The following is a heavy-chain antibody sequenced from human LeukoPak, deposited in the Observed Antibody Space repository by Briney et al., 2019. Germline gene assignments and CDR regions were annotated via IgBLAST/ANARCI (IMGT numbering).Heavy chain of an antibody. CDR2: IYTSGST. V-gene: IGHV4-4*07. CDR3: ARDYHQTYTHSIYYYYMDV. D-gene: IGHD1-1*01. CDR1: GGSISSYY. J-gene: IGHJ6*03. Sequence: PSETLSLTCTVSGGSISSYYWSWIRQPAGKGLEWIGRIYTSGSTNYNPSLKSRVTMSVDTSKNQFSLKLSSVTAADTAVYYCARDYHQTYTHSIYYYYMDVWGKGTTVTISS.